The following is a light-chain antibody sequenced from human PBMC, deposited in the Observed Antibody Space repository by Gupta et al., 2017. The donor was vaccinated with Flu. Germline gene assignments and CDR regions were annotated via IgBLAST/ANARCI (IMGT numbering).Light chain of an antibody. J-gene: IGLJ2*01. Sequence: KVTISCSGSSSNIGNNYVSCYHQLPATPPNLRIYVNNKRPSGIPDRFSGSKSGTSATLTITGLQTGEEADYYCATWDSSRSAGVFGGGTKLNVL. V-gene: IGLV1-51*02. CDR3: ATWDSSRSAGV. CDR2: VNN. CDR1: SSNIGNNY.